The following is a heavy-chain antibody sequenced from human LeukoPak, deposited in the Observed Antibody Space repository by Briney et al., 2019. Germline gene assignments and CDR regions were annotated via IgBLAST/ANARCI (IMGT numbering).Heavy chain of an antibody. CDR2: INPNSGGT. J-gene: IGHJ3*02. CDR3: ARDHCSGGSCYDDAFDI. D-gene: IGHD2-15*01. CDR1: GYTFTGYY. V-gene: IGHV1-2*02. Sequence: GASVKVSCKASGYTFTGYYMHWVRQAPGQGLEWMGWINPNSGGTNYAQKFQGRVTMTRDTSISTAYMELSRLRSDDTAVYYCARDHCSGGSCYDDAFDIWGQGTMVTVSS.